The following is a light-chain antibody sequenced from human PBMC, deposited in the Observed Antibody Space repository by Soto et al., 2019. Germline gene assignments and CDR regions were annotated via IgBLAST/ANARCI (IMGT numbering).Light chain of an antibody. Sequence: DIQMTQSPSSVSASVGDRVTINCRACQGINNWLVWYQQKPGKAPKLLIYAASSLQSGVPSRFSVSGSGTDFTLTISSLQPEDFATYFCQHSNTFPFTFGPGTTVDIK. V-gene: IGKV1-12*01. CDR1: QGINNW. J-gene: IGKJ3*01. CDR3: QHSNTFPFT. CDR2: AAS.